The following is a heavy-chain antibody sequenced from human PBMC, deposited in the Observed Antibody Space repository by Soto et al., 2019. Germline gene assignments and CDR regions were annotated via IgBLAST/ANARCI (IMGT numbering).Heavy chain of an antibody. CDR1: GYSISSGYY. V-gene: IGHV4-38-2*02. CDR2: IYHSGST. CDR3: ARDGGYYDSSGYYYEDWFD. Sequence: SETLSLTCAVSGYSISSGYYWGWIRQPPGKGLEWIGSIYHSGSTYYNPSLKSRVTISVDTSKNQFSLKLSSVTAADTAVYYCARDGGYYDSSGYYYEDWFD. J-gene: IGHJ5*01. D-gene: IGHD3-22*01.